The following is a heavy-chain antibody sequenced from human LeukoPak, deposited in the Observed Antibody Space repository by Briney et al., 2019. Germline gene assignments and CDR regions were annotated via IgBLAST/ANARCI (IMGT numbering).Heavy chain of an antibody. D-gene: IGHD3-22*01. CDR2: IYYSGST. CDR1: GGSISSYY. Sequence: PSETLSLTCTVSGGSISSYYWSWIRQPPGKGLEWIGYIYYSGSTNYNPSLKSRVTISVDTSKNQFSLKLSSVTAADTAVYYCARLIEGYYYDSSGHLWFDPWGQGTLVTVSS. CDR3: ARLIEGYYYDSSGHLWFDP. V-gene: IGHV4-59*08. J-gene: IGHJ5*02.